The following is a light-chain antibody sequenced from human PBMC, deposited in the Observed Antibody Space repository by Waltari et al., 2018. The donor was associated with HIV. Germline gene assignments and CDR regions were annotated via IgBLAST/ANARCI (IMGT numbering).Light chain of an antibody. CDR3: GTWDSNLSAWV. J-gene: IGLJ3*02. CDR2: ENN. V-gene: IGLV1-51*02. CDR1: IPNIGDNY. Sequence: QSVLTQPPSVSAAPGQKVTIPCSGSIPNIGDNYLSWFQQLPGTAPKLLIYENNKRPSGIPDRFSGSTSGTSATLGITGLQTGDEADYYCGTWDSNLSAWVFGGGTKLTVL.